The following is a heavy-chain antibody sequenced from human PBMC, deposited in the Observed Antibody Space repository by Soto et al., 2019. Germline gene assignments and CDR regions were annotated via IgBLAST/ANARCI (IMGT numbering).Heavy chain of an antibody. J-gene: IGHJ4*02. V-gene: IGHV4-39*01. Sequence: SETLSLTCAVSGGSISSGGYYWGWIRQPPGKGLEWIGSIYYSGSTYYNPSLKSRVTISVDTSKNQFSLKLSSVTAADTAVYYCARHYYDSSGYLDYWGQGTLVTVSS. D-gene: IGHD3-22*01. CDR2: IYYSGST. CDR1: GGSISSGGYY. CDR3: ARHYYDSSGYLDY.